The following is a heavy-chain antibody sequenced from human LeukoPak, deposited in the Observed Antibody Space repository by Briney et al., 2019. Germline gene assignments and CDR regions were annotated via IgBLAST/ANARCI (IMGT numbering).Heavy chain of an antibody. D-gene: IGHD6-19*01. Sequence: PSETLSLTCTVSGGSISSGSYYWSWIRQPAGKGLEWIGRIYTSGSTNYNPSLKSRVTISVDTSKNQFSLKLSSVTAADTAVYYCARTSQWLVDYWGQGTLVTVSS. V-gene: IGHV4-61*02. J-gene: IGHJ4*02. CDR1: GGSISSGSYY. CDR3: ARTSQWLVDY. CDR2: IYTSGST.